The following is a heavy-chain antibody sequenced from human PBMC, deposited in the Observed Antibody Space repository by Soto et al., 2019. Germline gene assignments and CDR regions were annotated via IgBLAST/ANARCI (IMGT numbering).Heavy chain of an antibody. Sequence: ESVGGVVQPGRSLRLSCAASGFTFSTHAMHWVRQAPGKGLECVAIVSFDGSNKYYADSVKGRFTISRDNSKNTLYQQMSGLTPEDTAFYYCARDQTGITTAGGGRIDRWGQGTLVTVSS. J-gene: IGHJ5*02. D-gene: IGHD6-13*01. CDR3: ARDQTGITTAGGGRIDR. CDR1: GFTFSTHA. V-gene: IGHV3-30-3*01. CDR2: VSFDGSNK.